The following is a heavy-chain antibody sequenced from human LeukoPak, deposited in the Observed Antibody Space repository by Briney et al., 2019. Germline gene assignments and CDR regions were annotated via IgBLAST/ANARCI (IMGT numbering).Heavy chain of an antibody. J-gene: IGHJ4*02. CDR2: ISGRTGGT. Sequence: GGSLRLSCTASGFTFSSYAMSWVRQAPGKGLEWVSAISGRTGGTYYADSVKGRFTISRDNSKSTLYLQMDSLRAEDTAVYYCAKCGNSGCHLIDYWGQGTLVTVSS. V-gene: IGHV3-23*01. CDR1: GFTFSSYA. CDR3: AKCGNSGCHLIDY. D-gene: IGHD5-12*01.